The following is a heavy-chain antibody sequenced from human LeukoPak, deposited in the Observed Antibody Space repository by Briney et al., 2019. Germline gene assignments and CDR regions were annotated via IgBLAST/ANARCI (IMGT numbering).Heavy chain of an antibody. Sequence: GASVKLSCKFSGYTLTELSMHWVRQARGKGVGWRGGFDPEGGETIYAQKFQGRVTMTEDTSTDTAYMELSSLRSEDTAVYYCATGRHCSGGSCYPYYYYMDVWGKGTTVTVSS. V-gene: IGHV1-24*01. CDR3: ATGRHCSGGSCYPYYYYMDV. D-gene: IGHD2-15*01. J-gene: IGHJ6*03. CDR2: FDPEGGET. CDR1: GYTLTELS.